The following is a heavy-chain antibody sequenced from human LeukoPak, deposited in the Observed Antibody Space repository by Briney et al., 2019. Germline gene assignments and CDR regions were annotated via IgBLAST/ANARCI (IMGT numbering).Heavy chain of an antibody. J-gene: IGHJ4*02. CDR1: GSKFSSFA. D-gene: IGHD3-22*01. CDR3: AKCDNYYDSSGQGGVDY. CDR2: ISGSASSI. V-gene: IGHV3-23*01. Sequence: GGSLRLSCAASGSKFSSFAMNWVRQAPGKGLEWVSSISGSASSIYYADSVKGRFTVSRDSSKNTLFLQMNSLTAEDTAIYYCAKCDNYYDSSGQGGVDYWGQGTLVTVSS.